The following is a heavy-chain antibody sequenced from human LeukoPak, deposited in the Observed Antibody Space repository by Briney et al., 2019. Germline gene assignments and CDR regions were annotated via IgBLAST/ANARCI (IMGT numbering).Heavy chain of an antibody. CDR2: INHSGCN. Sequence: PAETLSLICAVYGGSFSGYYWSWIRQPPGKGLECIGEINHSGCNNYNPSRKSRVTIPVDPSKNQFSLKLSSVTAADTAVYYCASGGVTMVRGRVTFDYWGQGTLVTVSS. J-gene: IGHJ4*02. V-gene: IGHV4-34*01. CDR1: GGSFSGYY. CDR3: ASGGVTMVRGRVTFDY. D-gene: IGHD3-10*01.